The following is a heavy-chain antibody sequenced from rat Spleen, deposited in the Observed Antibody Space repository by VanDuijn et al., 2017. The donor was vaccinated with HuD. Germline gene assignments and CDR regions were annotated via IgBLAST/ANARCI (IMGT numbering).Heavy chain of an antibody. D-gene: IGHD1-3*01. CDR3: ASNGFLSFDY. V-gene: IGHV5-25*01. J-gene: IGHJ2*01. Sequence: EVQLVESGGGLVQPGRSMKLSCAASGFTFSNYYMAWVRQAPTKGLEWVASISNGGGKTYYRDSVKGRFTISRANAKSTLFLQMDSLRSEDTAIYYCASNGFLSFDYWGQGVMVTVSS. CDR2: ISNGGGKT. CDR1: GFTFSNYY.